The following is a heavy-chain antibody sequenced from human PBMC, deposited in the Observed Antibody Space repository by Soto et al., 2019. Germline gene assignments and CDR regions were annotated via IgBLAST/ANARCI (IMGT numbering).Heavy chain of an antibody. Sequence: QVQLVESGGGVVQPGRSLRLSCAASGFTFSSYGMHWVRQAPGKGLELVAVIWYDGSNKYYADSVKGRFTISRDNSTNTLYLQMNGLRAEDTAVYSCARGGYYYDSSGYYHYWGQGTLVTVSS. CDR2: IWYDGSNK. D-gene: IGHD3-22*01. V-gene: IGHV3-33*01. J-gene: IGHJ4*02. CDR3: ARGGYYYDSSGYYHY. CDR1: GFTFSSYG.